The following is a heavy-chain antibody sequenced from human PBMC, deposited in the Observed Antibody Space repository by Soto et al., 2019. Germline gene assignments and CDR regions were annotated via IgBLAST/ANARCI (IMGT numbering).Heavy chain of an antibody. D-gene: IGHD6-19*01. V-gene: IGHV4-39*01. CDR2: IYYSGST. CDR3: AIAGYRSGPRAFDI. J-gene: IGHJ3*02. CDR1: GGSISSSSYY. Sequence: QLQLQESGPGLVKPSETLSLTCTVSGGSISSSSYYWGWIRQPPGKGLEWIGSIYYSGSTYFNPSLKRRVTISVNTSKNQYSQKLSSVTAAATAVYYCAIAGYRSGPRAFDIWGQGTMVTVSS.